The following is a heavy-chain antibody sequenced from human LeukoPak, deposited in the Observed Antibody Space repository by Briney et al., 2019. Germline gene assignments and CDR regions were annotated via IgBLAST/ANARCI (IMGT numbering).Heavy chain of an antibody. Sequence: GGSLRLSCTASGFTFGNYWMHWVRQAPGKGLVWVSRVNTDGSSTSYEDSVKGRFTISRDNAKNTLYLQMNSLRAEDTAVYYCAREGGPNYNIWSGYYTGWDYWGQGTLVTVSS. D-gene: IGHD3-3*01. CDR1: GFTFGNYW. J-gene: IGHJ4*02. CDR3: AREGGPNYNIWSGYYTGWDY. CDR2: VNTDGSST. V-gene: IGHV3-74*01.